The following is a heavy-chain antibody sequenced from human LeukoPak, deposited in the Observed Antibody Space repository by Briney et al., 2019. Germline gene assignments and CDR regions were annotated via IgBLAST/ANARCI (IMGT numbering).Heavy chain of an antibody. D-gene: IGHD6-19*01. CDR3: ARGRQWLVRGSHWFDP. CDR2: IYNSGST. CDR1: GYSISSGYF. J-gene: IGHJ5*02. Sequence: PSETLSLTCTVSGYSISSGYFWGWIRQPPGKGLEWIGTIYNSGSTYYNASLESRVTISVDTSKNQFSLKLSSVTAADTSVYYCARGRQWLVRGSHWFDPWGQGTLVTVSS. V-gene: IGHV4-38-2*02.